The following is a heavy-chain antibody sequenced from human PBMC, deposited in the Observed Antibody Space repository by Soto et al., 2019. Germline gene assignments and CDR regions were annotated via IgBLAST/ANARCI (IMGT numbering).Heavy chain of an antibody. CDR2: INPGAGRT. V-gene: IGHV1-46*01. CDR3: ARGNSEEYFQH. J-gene: IGHJ1*01. D-gene: IGHD2-15*01. CDR1: GYTFTTYY. Sequence: QVQLVQSGAEVKPPGASVKGSCRASGYTFTTYYIHWVRQAPGQGLEWMGIINPGAGRTSYAQRFQGRVTLTRDKSTSTVYMELTSLRSEDTALYFCARGNSEEYFQHWGQGTLVTVSS.